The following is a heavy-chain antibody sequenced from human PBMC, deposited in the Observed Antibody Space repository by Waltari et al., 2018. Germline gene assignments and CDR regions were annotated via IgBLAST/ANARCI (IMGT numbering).Heavy chain of an antibody. CDR1: GGTFSSYA. V-gene: IGHV1-69*05. Sequence: QVQLVQSGAEVKKPGSSVKVSCKASGGTFSSYAISWVRQPPGQGLEWMGGIIPMFGTAIYALKFQGRVTITTDESTSTAYMELSSLRSEDTAVYYCARPRRELRRCDAFDIWGQGTMVTVSS. CDR2: IIPMFGTA. J-gene: IGHJ3*02. CDR3: ARPRRELRRCDAFDI. D-gene: IGHD1-26*01.